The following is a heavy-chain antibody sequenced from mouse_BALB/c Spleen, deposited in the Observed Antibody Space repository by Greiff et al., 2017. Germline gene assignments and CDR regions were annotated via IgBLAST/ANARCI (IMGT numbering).Heavy chain of an antibody. Sequence: EVQRVESGGGLVKPGGSLKLSCAASGFTFSSYAMSWVRQTPEKRLEWVASISSGGSTYYPDSVKGRFTISRDNARNILYLQMSSLRSEDTAMYYCASLYDGYYDYYAMDYWGQGTSVTVSS. V-gene: IGHV5-6-5*01. CDR3: ASLYDGYYDYYAMDY. CDR1: GFTFSSYA. CDR2: ISSGGST. D-gene: IGHD2-3*01. J-gene: IGHJ4*01.